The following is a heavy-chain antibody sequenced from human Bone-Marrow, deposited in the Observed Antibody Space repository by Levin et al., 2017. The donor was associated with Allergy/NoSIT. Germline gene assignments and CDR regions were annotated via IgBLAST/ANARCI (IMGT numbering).Heavy chain of an antibody. CDR2: IYPGDSDT. CDR3: ARHGAYYDFLGTRGMDV. J-gene: IGHJ6*02. Sequence: KVSCKGSGYSFTSYWIGWVRQLPGKGLEWMGIIYPGDSDTRYSPSFQGQVTISADKSISTAYLQWSSLKASDTAMYYCARHGAYYDFLGTRGMDVWGQGTTVTVSS. CDR1: GYSFTSYW. D-gene: IGHD3-3*01. V-gene: IGHV5-51*01.